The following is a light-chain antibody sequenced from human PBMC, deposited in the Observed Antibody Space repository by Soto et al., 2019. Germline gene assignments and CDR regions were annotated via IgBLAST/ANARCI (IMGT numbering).Light chain of an antibody. Sequence: QSVLTQPPSASGSPGQSVTISCTGTKSDIGVYDFVSWYQHHPGKAPRLIIYEVVQRPSGVPDRFSGSKSGNTASLTVSGLQAAHEADYFCKSYAGSNTYVFGTGTKLTVL. CDR1: KSDIGVYDF. CDR2: EVV. CDR3: KSYAGSNTYV. J-gene: IGLJ1*01. V-gene: IGLV2-8*01.